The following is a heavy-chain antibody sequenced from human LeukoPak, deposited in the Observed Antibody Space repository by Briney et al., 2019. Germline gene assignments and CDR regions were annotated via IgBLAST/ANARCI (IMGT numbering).Heavy chain of an antibody. Sequence: ASVKLSCKASGYTFTSYGISWVRQAPGQGLEWMGWISAYNGNTNYAQKLQGRVTMTTDNSTSTAYMEMRSLRSEDTAVYYCARYRGSGDLNLDYWGQGTLVTVAS. D-gene: IGHD3-10*01. CDR3: ARYRGSGDLNLDY. V-gene: IGHV1-18*04. J-gene: IGHJ4*02. CDR1: GYTFTSYG. CDR2: ISAYNGNT.